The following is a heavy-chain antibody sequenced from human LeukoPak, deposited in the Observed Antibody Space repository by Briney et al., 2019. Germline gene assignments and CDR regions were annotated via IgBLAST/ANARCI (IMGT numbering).Heavy chain of an antibody. CDR2: IYPGGTT. CDR3: ARVSRMLGTTTLDN. J-gene: IGHJ4*02. Sequence: GGSLRLSCAASGFTVSTNYMTWVRQAPGKGLQWVSLIYPGGTTYYADSVKGRFAISRDNSKNTLFLQMNSLRAEDTAMYYCARVSRMLGTTTLDNWGQGTLVTVSS. D-gene: IGHD1-26*01. CDR1: GFTVSTNY. V-gene: IGHV3-66*01.